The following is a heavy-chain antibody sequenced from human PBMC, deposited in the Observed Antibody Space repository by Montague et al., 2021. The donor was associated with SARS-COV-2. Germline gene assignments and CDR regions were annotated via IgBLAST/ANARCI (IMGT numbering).Heavy chain of an antibody. CDR1: GVSINEYF. Sequence: SETLSLTCTVSGVSINEYFWTWIRQTPGKGLEWIGYIFFNRGPXXXASXKNRVTISLDTSKSQVSLRLTSVTAAGTAVYFCVSGRDGSYSHFHFWGQGALVTVSS. D-gene: IGHD4-11*01. CDR2: IFFNRGP. V-gene: IGHV4-59*01. J-gene: IGHJ1*01. CDR3: VSGRDGSYSHFHF.